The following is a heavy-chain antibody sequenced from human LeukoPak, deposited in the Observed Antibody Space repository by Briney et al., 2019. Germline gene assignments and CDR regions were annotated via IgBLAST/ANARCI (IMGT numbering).Heavy chain of an antibody. CDR3: AKDIAPDYYYYMDV. V-gene: IGHV3-48*03. CDR1: GFTFSSYE. D-gene: IGHD6-13*01. Sequence: PGGSLRLSCAASGFTFSSYEMNWVRQAPGKGLEWVSYISSSGSTIYYADSVKGRFTISRDNAKNSLYLQMNSLRAEDTALYYCAKDIAPDYYYYMDVWGKGTTVTISS. J-gene: IGHJ6*03. CDR2: ISSSGSTI.